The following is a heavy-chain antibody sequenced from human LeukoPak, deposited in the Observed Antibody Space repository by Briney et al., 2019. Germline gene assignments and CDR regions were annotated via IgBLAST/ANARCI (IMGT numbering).Heavy chain of an antibody. J-gene: IGHJ4*02. CDR3: AKEGFDY. CDR1: GFTFNDYA. V-gene: IGHV3-23*01. CDR2: VSGGGGAT. Sequence: GGSLRLSCAASGFTFNDYAMSWVRQAPGKGLEWVSTVSGGGGATYYADSVKGRFTVSRDNSKNTMYLQMDSLRAEDTAVYYCAKEGFDYWGQGTLVTVSS.